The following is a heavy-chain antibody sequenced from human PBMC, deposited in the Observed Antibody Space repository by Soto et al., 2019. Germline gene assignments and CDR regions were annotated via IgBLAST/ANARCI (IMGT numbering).Heavy chain of an antibody. CDR2: ISWNSGNI. CDR1: GFTFDDYA. J-gene: IGHJ4*02. D-gene: IGHD5-18*01. V-gene: IGHV3-9*01. CDR3: ARADVDTAMALDYFDY. Sequence: GGSLRLSCAASGFTFDDYAMHWVRQAPGEGLEWVSGISWNSGNIGYADSVKGRFTISRDNAKNSLYLQVSSLRAEDTAVYYCARADVDTAMALDYFDYWGQGTLVTV.